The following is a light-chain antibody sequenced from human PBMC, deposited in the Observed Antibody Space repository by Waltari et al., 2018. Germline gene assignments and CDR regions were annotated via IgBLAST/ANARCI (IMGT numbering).Light chain of an antibody. J-gene: IGLJ2*01. CDR3: CSYASSSPRLI. V-gene: IGLV2-23*02. CDR1: YSTVRSYDL. Sequence: QSALTQPASVSGSLGQSISISCSGTYSTVRSYDLVSWYHQRPGEAPKLRIYEVLKRPSGISNRFSGSKSGNAASLTISALQPEDEGTYYCCSYASSSPRLIFGGGTELSVL. CDR2: EVL.